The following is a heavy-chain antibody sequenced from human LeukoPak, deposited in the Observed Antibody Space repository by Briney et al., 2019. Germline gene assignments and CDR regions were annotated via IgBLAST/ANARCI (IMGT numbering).Heavy chain of an antibody. CDR1: GGSISSYY. J-gene: IGHJ4*02. CDR3: ARENYYDSSGYYAPQGLFDY. Sequence: SETLSLTCTVSGGSISSYYWSWIRQPAGKGLEWIGRIYSSGSTNYNPSLKGRVTMSVDTSKNQFSLKLSSVTAADTAVYYCARENYYDSSGYYAPQGLFDYWGQGTLVTVSS. V-gene: IGHV4-4*07. CDR2: IYSSGST. D-gene: IGHD3-22*01.